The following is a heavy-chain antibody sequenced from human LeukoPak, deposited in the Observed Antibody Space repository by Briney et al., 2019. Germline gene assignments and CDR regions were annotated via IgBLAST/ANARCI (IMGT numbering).Heavy chain of an antibody. J-gene: IGHJ4*02. CDR1: GFPFSDYF. V-gene: IGHV3-11*06. Sequence: GGSLRLSCAASGFPFSDYFMTWIRQAPGRGLEWVSYISSSSSNTNYADSVKGRFTISRGNAKNSLSLQMNSLRAEDTAVYYCAKDYYGSGSYYTVDFWGQGTLVTVSS. CDR2: ISSSSSNT. CDR3: AKDYYGSGSYYTVDF. D-gene: IGHD3-10*01.